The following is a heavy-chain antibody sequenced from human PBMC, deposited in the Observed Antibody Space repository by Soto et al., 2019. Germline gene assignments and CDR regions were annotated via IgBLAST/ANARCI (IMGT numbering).Heavy chain of an antibody. Sequence: GGSLGLSFAASGFPFTNSWRNWVRQTPGRGLMLVSRISPDVSDVGYADPVEGRFTVSRDNAKNTLYLQMHSLRAEDTAMYYCACWGHIVPVAPSDFDRWGQGTLVTVSS. CDR1: GFPFTNSW. D-gene: IGHD2-8*02. J-gene: IGHJ4*02. V-gene: IGHV3-74*01. CDR3: ACWGHIVPVAPSDFDR. CDR2: ISPDVSDV.